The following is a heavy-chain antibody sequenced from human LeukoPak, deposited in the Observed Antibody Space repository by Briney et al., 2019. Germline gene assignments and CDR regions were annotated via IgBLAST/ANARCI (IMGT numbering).Heavy chain of an antibody. Sequence: ASVKVSCKASGGTFSSYAISWVRQAPGQGLEWMGIINPSGGSTSYAQKFQGRVTMTRDTSTSTVYMELSSLRSEDTAVYYCARDSNSGSYYRMGYWGQGTLVTVSS. V-gene: IGHV1-46*01. CDR2: INPSGGST. CDR3: ARDSNSGSYYRMGY. CDR1: GGTFSSYA. J-gene: IGHJ4*02. D-gene: IGHD1-26*01.